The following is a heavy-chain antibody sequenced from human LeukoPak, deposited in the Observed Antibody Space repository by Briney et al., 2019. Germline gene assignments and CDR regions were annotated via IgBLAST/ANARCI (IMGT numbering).Heavy chain of an antibody. J-gene: IGHJ4*02. D-gene: IGHD3-16*02. CDR1: GFIFDNYA. CDR3: VKGYSASYSTLDF. Sequence: GGSLRLSCVASGFIFDNYAMHWVRQPPGKGLEWVSLIGWDGENSYYADSVKGRFTITRDNSKNSLFLQMNSLTTEDTALYYCVKGYSASYSTLDFWGQGTLVTVSS. V-gene: IGHV3-43D*03. CDR2: IGWDGENS.